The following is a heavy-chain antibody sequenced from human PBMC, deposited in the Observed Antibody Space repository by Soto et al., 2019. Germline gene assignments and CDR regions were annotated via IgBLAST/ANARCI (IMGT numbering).Heavy chain of an antibody. V-gene: IGHV3-30-3*01. D-gene: IGHD3-22*01. CDR1: GFTFSSYA. CDR3: ARESYYYDSSDVRGPNDY. Sequence: PGGSLRLSCAASGFTFSSYAMHWVRQAPGKGLEWVAVISYDGSNKYYADSVKGRFTISRDNSKNTLYLQMNSLRAEDTAVYYCARESYYYDSSDVRGPNDYWGQGTLVTVSS. J-gene: IGHJ4*02. CDR2: ISYDGSNK.